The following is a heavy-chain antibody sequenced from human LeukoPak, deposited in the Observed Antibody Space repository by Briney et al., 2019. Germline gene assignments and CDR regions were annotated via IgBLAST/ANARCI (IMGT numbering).Heavy chain of an antibody. D-gene: IGHD5-12*01. CDR1: GGSISSGGYY. J-gene: IGHJ4*02. CDR2: IYYSGST. CDR3: ARVDGYTKFFDY. Sequence: SQTLSLTCTVSGGSISSGGYYWSWIRQHPGQGLEWIGYIYYSGSTYYNPSLKSRVTISVDTSKNQFSLKLSSVTAADTAVYYCARVDGYTKFFDYWGQGTLVTVSS. V-gene: IGHV4-31*03.